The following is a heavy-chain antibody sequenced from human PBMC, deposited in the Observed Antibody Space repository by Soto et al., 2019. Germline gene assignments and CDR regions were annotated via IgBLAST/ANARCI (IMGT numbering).Heavy chain of an antibody. J-gene: IGHJ6*02. CDR2: IFYSGST. V-gene: IGHV4-59*01. Sequence: PSETLSLTCAVSGGSIGSSNWWSWIRQSPGKGLEWIGYIFYSGSTKYNPSLKSRVTISVDTSNTHFSLNLSSVTAADTAVYYCARDKGRYDSGMDVSGQGTTVTVSS. D-gene: IGHD3-9*01. CDR3: ARDKGRYDSGMDV. CDR1: GGSIGSSNW.